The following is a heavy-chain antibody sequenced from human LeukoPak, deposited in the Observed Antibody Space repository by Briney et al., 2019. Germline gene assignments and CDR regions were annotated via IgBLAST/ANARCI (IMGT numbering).Heavy chain of an antibody. CDR3: AKVRETTASGTFDS. V-gene: IGHV3-30*18. Sequence: GGSLRLSCAASGFTFRNYGMHCLRQAPGKGLEWVAVISEDGSNIHYADSVRGRFTISRDNSNNTLHLQMNSLRAEDTAIYYCAKVRETTASGTFDSWGQGTLVTVSS. CDR1: GFTFRNYG. CDR2: ISEDGSNI. J-gene: IGHJ4*02. D-gene: IGHD6-13*01.